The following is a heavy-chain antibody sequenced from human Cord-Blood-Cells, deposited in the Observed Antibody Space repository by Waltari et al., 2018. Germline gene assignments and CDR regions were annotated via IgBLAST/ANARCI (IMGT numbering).Heavy chain of an antibody. CDR1: GGSISSYY. CDR3: ARGEGYSSSSDAFDI. Sequence: QVQLQESGTGLVKPSETLSLTCTVSGGSISSYYWSWIRQPAGKGLEWIGRIYTSGSTNYNPSLKSRVTMSVDTSKNQFSLKLSSVTAADTAVYYCARGEGYSSSSDAFDIWGQGTMVTVSS. CDR2: IYTSGST. J-gene: IGHJ3*02. D-gene: IGHD6-6*01. V-gene: IGHV4-4*07.